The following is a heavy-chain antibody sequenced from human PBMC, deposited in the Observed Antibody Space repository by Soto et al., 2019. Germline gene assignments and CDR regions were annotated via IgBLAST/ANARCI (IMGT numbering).Heavy chain of an antibody. Sequence: EVQLVQSGGGLVKPGGSLRLSCVASGFTFSYFNMNWVRQAPGKGLEWLSFINGLSTYIYQADSVKGRFTISRDNAKNSLYLQMNSLSDDDTAVYYCARGDVVAMGFDYWGQGTLVTVSS. J-gene: IGHJ4*02. CDR1: GFTFSYFN. D-gene: IGHD5-12*01. CDR2: INGLSTYI. CDR3: ARGDVVAMGFDY. V-gene: IGHV3-21*01.